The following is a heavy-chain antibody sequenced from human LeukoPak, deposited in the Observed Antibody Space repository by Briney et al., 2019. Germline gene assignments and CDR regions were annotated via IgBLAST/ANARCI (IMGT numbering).Heavy chain of an antibody. CDR3: ARVRCSGGSCYPDY. Sequence: SETLSLTCTVSGASISTSYWYWIRQPPGKGLEWIGYINYSGDINYNPSLKSRVTISAYTSKNQLSLKLSSVTAADTAVYYCARVRCSGGSCYPDYWGQGTLVTVSS. CDR1: GASISTSY. V-gene: IGHV4-59*01. D-gene: IGHD2-15*01. J-gene: IGHJ4*02. CDR2: INYSGDI.